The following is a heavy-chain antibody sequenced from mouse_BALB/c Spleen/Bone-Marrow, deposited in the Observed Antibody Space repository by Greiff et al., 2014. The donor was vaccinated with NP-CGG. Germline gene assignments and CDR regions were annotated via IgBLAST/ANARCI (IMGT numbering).Heavy chain of an antibody. CDR1: GFTFSSFG. Sequence: EVNLVESGGGLVQPGGSRKLSCAASGFTFSSFGMHWVRQAPEKGLEWVAYISSGSSTIYYADTVKGRFTISRGNPKNTLFLQMTSLRSEDTAMYYCAAITTVVARYAMDYWGQGTSVTVSS. D-gene: IGHD1-1*01. V-gene: IGHV5-17*02. CDR2: ISSGSSTI. J-gene: IGHJ4*01. CDR3: AAITTVVARYAMDY.